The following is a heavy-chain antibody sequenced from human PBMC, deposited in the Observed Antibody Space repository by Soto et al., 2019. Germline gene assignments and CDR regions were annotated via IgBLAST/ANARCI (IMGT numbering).Heavy chain of an antibody. Sequence: DVNLLQSGGGSAQPGGSLRLSCATSGFTFSTYAMTWVRQVPGRGLQWVSTILPDETGFYTVSVKGRFTISRDNFRGIVYLQRNDVWVEGAAIYYCAKDRLPTSGQRFYFDAWGQGSLVTVSS. J-gene: IGHJ4*02. D-gene: IGHD2-15*01. V-gene: IGHV3-23*01. CDR1: GFTFSTYA. CDR2: ILPDETG. CDR3: AKDRLPTSGQRFYFDA.